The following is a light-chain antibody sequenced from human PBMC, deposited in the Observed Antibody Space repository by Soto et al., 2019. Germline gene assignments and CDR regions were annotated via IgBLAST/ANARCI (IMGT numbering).Light chain of an antibody. CDR3: QQYNNWPPFT. CDR1: QSVSSN. Sequence: EIVMTQSPATLSVSPGERATLSCRASQSVSSNLAWYQQKPGQAPRLLIYGASTRVTGIPARFSGSGSGTEFTLTISSLQSEDFAVYYCQQYNNWPPFTFGPGTKVDIQ. CDR2: GAS. V-gene: IGKV3-15*01. J-gene: IGKJ3*01.